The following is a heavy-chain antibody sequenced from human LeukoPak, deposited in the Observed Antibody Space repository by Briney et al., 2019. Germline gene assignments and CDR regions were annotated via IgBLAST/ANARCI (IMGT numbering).Heavy chain of an antibody. CDR1: GFAFSSYW. V-gene: IGHV3-74*01. Sequence: GGSLRLSCAASGFAFSSYWMHWVRQAPGTGPVWVSRINTDGSTTSYADSVKGRFTISRDNAKNTLSLQMNSLRAEDTAVYYCAKVRGYSGDDAFDIWGQGTMVTVSS. CDR2: INTDGSTT. D-gene: IGHD5-18*01. CDR3: AKVRGYSGDDAFDI. J-gene: IGHJ3*02.